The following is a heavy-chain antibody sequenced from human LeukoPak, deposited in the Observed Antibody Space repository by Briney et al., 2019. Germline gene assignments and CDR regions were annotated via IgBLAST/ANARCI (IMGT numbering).Heavy chain of an antibody. CDR2: IRGKDNSYET. D-gene: IGHD2-2*01. CDR1: GFTFSGSA. CDR3: TRTKGYCSSTSCYQIDY. J-gene: IGHJ4*02. Sequence: GGSLRLSCAASGFTFSGSAMHWVRQASGKGLEWVGRIRGKDNSYETAYAASVKGRFTISRDDSKDTANLQMNSLKTEDTAVYYCTRTKGYCSSTSCYQIDYWGQGTLVTVSS. V-gene: IGHV3-73*01.